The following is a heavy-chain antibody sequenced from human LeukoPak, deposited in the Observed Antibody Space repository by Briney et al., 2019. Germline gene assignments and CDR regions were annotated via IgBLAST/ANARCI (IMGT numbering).Heavy chain of an antibody. V-gene: IGHV3-30-3*01. D-gene: IGHD3-22*01. CDR1: GFTFSSYA. Sequence: GRSLRLSCAASGFTFSSYAMHWVRQAPGKGLEWVAVISYDGSNKYYADSVKGRFTISRDNSKNTLYLQMNSLRAEDTAVYYCARQDSSGYYAFDYWGQGTLVTVSS. CDR2: ISYDGSNK. CDR3: ARQDSSGYYAFDY. J-gene: IGHJ4*02.